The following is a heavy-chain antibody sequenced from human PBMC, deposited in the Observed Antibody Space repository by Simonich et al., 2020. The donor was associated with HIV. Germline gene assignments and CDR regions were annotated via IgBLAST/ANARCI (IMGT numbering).Heavy chain of an antibody. CDR1: GGSCRGYY. J-gene: IGHJ4*02. V-gene: IGHV4-34*01. D-gene: IGHD3-3*01. Sequence: QVQLQQWGAGLLKPSETLSLTCAVYGGSCRGYYWSWIRQPPGKGLAGNGEINHSGITNYKSSLNSRATISLDKSKNQFSRKLSSVTAADTAIYYCARRDRELILYFDYWGQGNLVTVSS. CDR3: ARRDRELILYFDY. CDR2: INHSGIT.